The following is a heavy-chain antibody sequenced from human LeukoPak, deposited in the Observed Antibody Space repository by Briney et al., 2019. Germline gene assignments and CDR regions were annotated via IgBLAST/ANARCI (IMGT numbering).Heavy chain of an antibody. V-gene: IGHV4-59*01. Sequence: SETLSLTCAVSGGSISSYYWSWIRQPPGKGLEWIGCIYYSGSTNYNPSLKSRVTISVDTSKNQFSLKLSSVTAADTAVYYCAREPYSSGWADAFDIWGQGTMVTVSS. D-gene: IGHD6-19*01. J-gene: IGHJ3*02. CDR2: IYYSGST. CDR3: AREPYSSGWADAFDI. CDR1: GGSISSYY.